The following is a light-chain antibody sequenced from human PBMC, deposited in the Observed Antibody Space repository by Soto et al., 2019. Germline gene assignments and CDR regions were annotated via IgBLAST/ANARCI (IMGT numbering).Light chain of an antibody. Sequence: DIQIAQAAYTLSGSAGHRRTINGVTSQTISNWLAWLQQKPGKAPKVLIFDASNLGSGVPSRFSGSGSGTEFTLTISSLQPGDFGNYYCQQYNSYSPWTFGQGTKVDI. CDR3: QQYNSYSPWT. V-gene: IGKV1-5*01. CDR2: DAS. J-gene: IGKJ1*01. CDR1: QTISNW.